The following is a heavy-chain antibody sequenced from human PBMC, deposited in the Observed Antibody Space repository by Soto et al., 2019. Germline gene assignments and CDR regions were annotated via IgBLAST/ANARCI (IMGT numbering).Heavy chain of an antibody. CDR3: TKDADVYDFAFDS. V-gene: IGHV3-23*01. Sequence: EVQLLESGGGLVQPGGSLRISCATSGFTFSDYGINWVRQAPGKGLEWVSGITKTGRSTFLADSVRGRFTISRDNLNNIVYLQMNSLRADDTALYYCTKDADVYDFAFDSWGQGTMVTVSS. J-gene: IGHJ3*02. D-gene: IGHD3-3*01. CDR1: GFTFSDYG. CDR2: ITKTGRST.